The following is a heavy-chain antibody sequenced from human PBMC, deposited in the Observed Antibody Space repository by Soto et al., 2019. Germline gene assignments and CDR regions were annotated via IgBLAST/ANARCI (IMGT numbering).Heavy chain of an antibody. CDR1: GFTFSGSA. Sequence: EVQLVESGGGLVQPGGSLKLSCAASGFTFSGSAMHWVRQASGKGLEWVGRIRSKANSYATAYAASVKGRFTISRDDSRNTAYLQMNSLNTEDTAVYYGTGRIEAATGTGGYFDLWGRGTLVTVSS. J-gene: IGHJ2*01. V-gene: IGHV3-73*02. D-gene: IGHD6-13*01. CDR2: IRSKANSYAT. CDR3: TGRIEAATGTGGYFDL.